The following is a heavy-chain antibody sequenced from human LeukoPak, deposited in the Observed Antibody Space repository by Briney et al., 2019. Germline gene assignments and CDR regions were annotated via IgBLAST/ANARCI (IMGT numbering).Heavy chain of an antibody. Sequence: SETLSLTCTVSGGSISSYYWSWIRQPPGKGLEWIGYIYYSGSTNYNPSLKSRVTISVDTSKNQFSLKLSSVTAADTAVYYCARHDRRFGGLYDYWGQGTLVTVSS. J-gene: IGHJ4*02. CDR3: ARHDRRFGGLYDY. D-gene: IGHD3-10*01. CDR1: GGSISSYY. V-gene: IGHV4-59*08. CDR2: IYYSGST.